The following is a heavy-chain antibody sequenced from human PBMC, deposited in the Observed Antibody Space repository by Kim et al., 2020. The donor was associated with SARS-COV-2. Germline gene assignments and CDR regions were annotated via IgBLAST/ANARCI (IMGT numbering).Heavy chain of an antibody. Sequence: KNNGDSVKGLFTITRDNSKNTLYLQMNSLRAEDTAVYYCAKGRDGYPIDYWGQGTLVTVSS. CDR2: K. V-gene: IGHV3-33*06. CDR3: AKGRDGYPIDY. J-gene: IGHJ4*02. D-gene: IGHD5-12*01.